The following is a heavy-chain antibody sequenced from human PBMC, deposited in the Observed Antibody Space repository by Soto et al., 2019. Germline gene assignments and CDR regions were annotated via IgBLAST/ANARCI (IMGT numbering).Heavy chain of an antibody. CDR1: GFTFSSYA. Sequence: HPVGSLRLSCAASGFTFSSYAMHWVRQAPGKGLEWVAVISYDGSNKYYADSVKGRFTISRDNSKNTLYLQMNSLRAEDTAVYYCARDLRGYNFKGYFDYWGQGTLVTVSS. J-gene: IGHJ4*02. CDR2: ISYDGSNK. CDR3: ARDLRGYNFKGYFDY. D-gene: IGHD6-25*01. V-gene: IGHV3-30-3*01.